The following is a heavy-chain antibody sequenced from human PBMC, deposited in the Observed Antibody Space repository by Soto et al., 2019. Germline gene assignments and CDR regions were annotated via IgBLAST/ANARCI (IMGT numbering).Heavy chain of an antibody. CDR1: GYSLPTHT. V-gene: IGHV1-3*01. CDR2: INAANGHT. J-gene: IGHJ4*02. CDR3: ARANGNYDWGPNDY. D-gene: IGHD1-7*01. Sequence: QVQLVQSGAEVKKPGASVRISCKASGYSLPTHTIHWVRQAPGHRLEWMGWINAANGHTKYSQNFQNRVTISSATSAGTVSMKWTGLTSDDTAIYYWARANGNYDWGPNDYWGQGTLVTVSS.